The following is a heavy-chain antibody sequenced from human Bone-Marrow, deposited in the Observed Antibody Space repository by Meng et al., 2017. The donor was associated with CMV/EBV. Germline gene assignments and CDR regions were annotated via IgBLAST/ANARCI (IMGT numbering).Heavy chain of an antibody. CDR3: AKEPNSYYCGGDCSLDY. D-gene: IGHD2-21*01. V-gene: IGHV3-30*02. CDR1: GFTFSTYG. CDR2: IRYDGSNK. Sequence: GESLKISWAASGFTFSTYGMHWVRQAPGKGLEWVAFIRYDGSNKYYADSVKGRFTISRDNSKNTLYLQMNSLRAEDTAVYYCAKEPNSYYCGGDCSLDYWGQATLVTVSS. J-gene: IGHJ4*02.